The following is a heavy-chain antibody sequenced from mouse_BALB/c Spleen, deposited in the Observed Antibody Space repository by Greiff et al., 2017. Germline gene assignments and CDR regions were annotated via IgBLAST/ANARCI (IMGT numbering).Heavy chain of an antibody. CDR1: GYTFTSYT. J-gene: IGHJ4*01. D-gene: IGHD2-1*01. V-gene: IGHV1-4*02. CDR3: ARLLSAMDY. CDR2: INPSSGYT. Sequence: QVQLKQSAAELARPGASVKMSCKASGYTFTSYTMHWVKQRPGQGLEWIGYINPSSGYTEYNQKFKDKTTLTADKSSSTAYMQLSSLTSEDSAVYYCARLLSAMDYWGQGTSVTVSS.